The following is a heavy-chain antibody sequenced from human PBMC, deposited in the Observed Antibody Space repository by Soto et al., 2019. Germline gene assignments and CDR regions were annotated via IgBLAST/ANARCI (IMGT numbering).Heavy chain of an antibody. CDR3: ASGGISGYSELDY. D-gene: IGHD3-22*01. CDR2: ISAYNGNT. V-gene: IGHV1-18*04. J-gene: IGHJ4*02. CDR1: AYTFTSYG. Sequence: ASVKVSCKPSAYTFTSYGLSWERQAPGHGLEWIGWISAYNGNTNYAQKLQGRVTMTTHTVPSTAYIDLRSLRSDHTAFYYCASGGISGYSELDYRRQGSLVTVSS.